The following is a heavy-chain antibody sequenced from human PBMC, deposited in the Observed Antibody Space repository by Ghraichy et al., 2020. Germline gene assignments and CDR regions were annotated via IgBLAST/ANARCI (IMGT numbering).Heavy chain of an antibody. J-gene: IGHJ6*03. V-gene: IGHV4-34*01. D-gene: IGHD4-11*01. Sequence: SQTLSLTCAVYGGSFSGYYWSWIRQPPGKGLEWIGEINHSGSTNYNPSLKSRVTISVDTSKNQFSLKLSSVTAADTAVYYCARTNDYSSYYYYYYMDVWGKGTTVTVSS. CDR1: GGSFSGYY. CDR3: ARTNDYSSYYYYYYMDV. CDR2: INHSGST.